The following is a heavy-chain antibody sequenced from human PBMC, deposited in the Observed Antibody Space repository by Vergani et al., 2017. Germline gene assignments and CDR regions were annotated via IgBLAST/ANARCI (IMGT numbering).Heavy chain of an antibody. D-gene: IGHD2-2*01. CDR2: IYYSGST. Sequence: QVQLQESGPGLVKPSETLSLTCTVSGGSISSYYWSWIRQPPGKGLEWIGYIYYSGSTNYNPSLESRVTMSVDTSKIQFSLKLSSVTAADTAVYYCARDRGASSFDPWGQGTLVTVSS. V-gene: IGHV4-59*12. J-gene: IGHJ5*02. CDR3: ARDRGASSFDP. CDR1: GGSISSYY.